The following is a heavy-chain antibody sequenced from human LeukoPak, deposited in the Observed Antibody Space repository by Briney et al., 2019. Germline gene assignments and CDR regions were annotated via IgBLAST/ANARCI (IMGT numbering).Heavy chain of an antibody. J-gene: IGHJ6*02. D-gene: IGHD3-16*01. CDR1: GFTFSSYW. CDR2: INHNGNVN. Sequence: PGGSLRLSCVASGFTFSSYWMSWVRQAPGKGLEWVASINHNGNVNYYVDSVKGRFTISRDNAKNSLYLQMGNLRAEDTAVYFCARGGGLDVWGQGATVTVSS. CDR3: ARGGGLDV. V-gene: IGHV3-7*03.